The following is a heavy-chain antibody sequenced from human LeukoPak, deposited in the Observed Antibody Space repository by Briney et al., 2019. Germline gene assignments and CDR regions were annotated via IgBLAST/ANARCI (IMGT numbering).Heavy chain of an antibody. CDR1: GYSFTSYW. CDR2: IYPGDSDT. Sequence: GESLKISCKGSGYSFTSYWIGWVRQMPGKGLEWMGIIYPGDSDTRYTPSFQGQVTISADKSISTAYLQWSSLKAPDTAMYYRARRSSSLGYYYYMDVWGKGTTVTVSS. J-gene: IGHJ6*03. V-gene: IGHV5-51*01. D-gene: IGHD6-13*01. CDR3: ARRSSSLGYYYYMDV.